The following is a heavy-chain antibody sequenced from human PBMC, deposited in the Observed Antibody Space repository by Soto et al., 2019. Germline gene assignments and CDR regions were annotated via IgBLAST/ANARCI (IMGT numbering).Heavy chain of an antibody. V-gene: IGHV4-34*01. CDR1: GGSFSGYY. Sequence: QVQLQQWGAGLLKPSATLSLTCAVYGGSFSGYYWTWIRQTPVKGLEWIGEINHSGSTNYNPSLKSPLIISADTSKKQFSLNLTSVTAADTAVYYCARGECSSNYCFTRWALDIWGQGTVVTVSS. D-gene: IGHD2-2*01. J-gene: IGHJ3*02. CDR3: ARGECSSNYCFTRWALDI. CDR2: INHSGST.